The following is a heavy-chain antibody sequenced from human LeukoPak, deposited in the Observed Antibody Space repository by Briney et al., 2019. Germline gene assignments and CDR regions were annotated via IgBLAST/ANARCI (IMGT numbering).Heavy chain of an antibody. CDR2: SRNKANSYST. J-gene: IGHJ3*02. CDR3: ARGFHSFDI. V-gene: IGHV3-72*01. Sequence: GGSLRLSCAASTSASTFIFSGYSMNWVRQAPGKGLEWVARSRNKANSYSTVYAASVQGRFTISRDESKNSLYLQMNSLITEDTAVYFCARGFHSFDIWGQGTMVTVSS. CDR1: TSASTFIFSGYS.